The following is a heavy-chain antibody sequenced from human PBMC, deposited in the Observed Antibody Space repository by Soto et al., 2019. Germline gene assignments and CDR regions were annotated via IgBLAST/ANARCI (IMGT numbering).Heavy chain of an antibody. D-gene: IGHD6-13*01. CDR3: ARDRQQLLLLVGMDL. CDR2: ISAHNGNT. CDR1: GYTFTSYG. J-gene: IGHJ6*02. V-gene: IGHV1-18*01. Sequence: QVQLVQSGAEVKKPGASVKVSCKASGYTFTSYGISWVRQAPGQGLEWMGWISAHNGNTNYAQKLQGRVTMTTDTSTSPAYIELTSLRSADTAVYYCARDRQQLLLLVGMDLWGQGTTVTVSS.